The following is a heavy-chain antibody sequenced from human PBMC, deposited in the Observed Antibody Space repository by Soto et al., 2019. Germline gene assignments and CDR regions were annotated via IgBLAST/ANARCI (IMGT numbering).Heavy chain of an antibody. D-gene: IGHD6-19*01. CDR3: AREGDPGIAVAPNYYYYGMDV. CDR1: GFTFSDYY. J-gene: IGHJ6*02. CDR2: ISSSSSYT. Sequence: PGGSLRLSCAASGFTFSDYYMSWIRQAPGKGLEWVSYISSSSSYTNYADSVKGRFTISRDNAKNSLYLQMNSLRAEDTAVYYCAREGDPGIAVAPNYYYYGMDVWGQGTTVTVSS. V-gene: IGHV3-11*06.